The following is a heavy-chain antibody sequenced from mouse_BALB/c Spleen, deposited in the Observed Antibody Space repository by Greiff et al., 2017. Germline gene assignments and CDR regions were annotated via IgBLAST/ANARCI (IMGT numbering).Heavy chain of an antibody. V-gene: IGHV1-54*01. CDR3: ARSDYFYAMDY. Sequence: LVESGAELVRPGTSVKVSCKASGYAFTNYLIEWVKQRPGQGLEWIGVINPGGGGTNYNEKFKGKATLTADKSSSTAYMQLSSLTSDDSAVYFCARSDYFYAMDYWGQGTSVTVSS. CDR1: GYAFTNYL. D-gene: IGHD2-13*01. J-gene: IGHJ4*01. CDR2: INPGGGGT.